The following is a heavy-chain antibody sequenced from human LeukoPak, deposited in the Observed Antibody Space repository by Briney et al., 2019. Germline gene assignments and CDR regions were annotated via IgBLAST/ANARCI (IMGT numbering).Heavy chain of an antibody. Sequence: SETLSLTCAVYGGSFSGYYWSWIRQPPGKGLEWIGEINHSGSTNYNPSLKSRVTISVDTSKNQFSPKLSSVTAADTAVYYCASVPTSPWLRRYYMDVWGKGTTVTISS. J-gene: IGHJ6*03. CDR1: GGSFSGYY. CDR3: ASVPTSPWLRRYYMDV. V-gene: IGHV4-34*01. D-gene: IGHD5-12*01. CDR2: INHSGST.